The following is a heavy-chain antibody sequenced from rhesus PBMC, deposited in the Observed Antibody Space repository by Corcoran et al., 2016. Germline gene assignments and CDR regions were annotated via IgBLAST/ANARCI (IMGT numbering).Heavy chain of an antibody. CDR1: VGSISSTY. CDR3: AGGYSGTYYYGY. CDR2: IAGSGGST. J-gene: IGHJ4*01. D-gene: IGHD3-16*01. Sequence: QLQLQESGPGLVQPSETLSLTCAVSVGSISSTYWSWFRQPPGKGLEWIGLIAGSGGSTDYNPSLKSRVNISTDTSKNQFSLKLSSVTAADTAVYYCAGGYSGTYYYGYWGQGVLVTVSS. V-gene: IGHV4-173*01.